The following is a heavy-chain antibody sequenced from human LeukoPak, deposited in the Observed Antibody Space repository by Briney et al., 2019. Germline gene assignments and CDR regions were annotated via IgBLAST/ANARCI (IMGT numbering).Heavy chain of an antibody. Sequence: SETLSLTCAVSGGYVNRGTFFWTWIRKPPGKGLEWIGYIYYSGSTYYNPSLKSRVTISVDTSKNQFSLKLSSVTAADTAVYYCARDYGGNGDAFDIWGQGTMVTVSS. CDR2: IYYSGST. CDR1: GGYVNRGTFF. V-gene: IGHV4-31*11. D-gene: IGHD4-23*01. J-gene: IGHJ3*02. CDR3: ARDYGGNGDAFDI.